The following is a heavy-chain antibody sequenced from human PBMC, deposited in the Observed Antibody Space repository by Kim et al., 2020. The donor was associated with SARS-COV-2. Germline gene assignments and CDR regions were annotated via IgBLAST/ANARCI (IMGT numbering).Heavy chain of an antibody. V-gene: IGHV4-59*01. Sequence: SETLSLTCTISGDSISNYYWSWIRQPPGTGLEWIGYISYTGSTNYNPSLKSRVTISLDTSKNQFSLKVTSVTAADAAIYYCARWGGILARPTIFDYWGQGALVTVSS. CDR3: ARWGGILARPTIFDY. CDR1: GDSISNYY. CDR2: ISYTGST. D-gene: IGHD3-10*01. J-gene: IGHJ4*02.